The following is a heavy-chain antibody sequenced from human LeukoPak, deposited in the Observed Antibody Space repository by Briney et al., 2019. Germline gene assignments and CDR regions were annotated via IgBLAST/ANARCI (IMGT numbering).Heavy chain of an antibody. D-gene: IGHD1-26*01. Sequence: GGSLRLSCAASGFTFSSYAMSWVRQAPGKGLEWVSAISGSGGSTYYADSVKGRFTISRDNSKNTLYLQMNSLRAEDTAVYYCAKSRLWEILLSSDAFDIWGQGTMVTVSS. CDR3: AKSRLWEILLSSDAFDI. J-gene: IGHJ3*02. CDR1: GFTFSSYA. CDR2: ISGSGGST. V-gene: IGHV3-23*01.